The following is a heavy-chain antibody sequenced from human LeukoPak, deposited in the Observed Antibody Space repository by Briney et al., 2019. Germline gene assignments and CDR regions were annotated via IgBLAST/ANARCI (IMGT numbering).Heavy chain of an antibody. CDR3: ARSNVGVRKRNDY. CDR2: MNPNSGHT. J-gene: IGHJ4*02. D-gene: IGHD1-26*01. Sequence: GASVKVSCKASGYTFTSYDIIWVRQASGQGLEWMGWMNPNSGHTGYAQKFQGRVTMTRTTSISTAYMELTSLTSEDSAVYYCARSNVGVRKRNDYWGQGTLVTVSS. V-gene: IGHV1-8*01. CDR1: GYTFTSYD.